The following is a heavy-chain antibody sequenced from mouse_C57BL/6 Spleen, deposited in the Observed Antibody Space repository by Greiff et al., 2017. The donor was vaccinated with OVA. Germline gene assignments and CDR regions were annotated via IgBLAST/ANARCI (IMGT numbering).Heavy chain of an antibody. V-gene: IGHV2-2*01. CDR3: ASYGSSYMDY. J-gene: IGHJ4*01. Sequence: QVTLKESGPGLVQPSQSLSITCTVSGFSLTSYGVHWVRQSPGKGLEWLGVIWSGGSTDYNAAFISRLSISKDNSKSQVFFKMNSLQADDTAIYYCASYGSSYMDYWGQGTSVTVSS. D-gene: IGHD1-1*01. CDR2: IWSGGST. CDR1: GFSLTSYG.